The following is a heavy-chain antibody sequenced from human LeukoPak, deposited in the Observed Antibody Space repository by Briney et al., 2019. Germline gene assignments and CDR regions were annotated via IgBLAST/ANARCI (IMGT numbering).Heavy chain of an antibody. J-gene: IGHJ4*02. CDR1: GYSISSGYY. CDR2: MYHSGST. CDR3: ARRMKFWAFGGVIVKGFDY. V-gene: IGHV4-38-2*02. Sequence: SETLSLTCTVSGYSISSGYYWGWIRQPPGKGLEWIGIMYHSGSTYYNPSLKSRVTILVDTSKNQFSLKLSSVTAADTAVYYCARRMKFWAFGGVIVKGFDYWGQGTLVTVSS. D-gene: IGHD3-16*02.